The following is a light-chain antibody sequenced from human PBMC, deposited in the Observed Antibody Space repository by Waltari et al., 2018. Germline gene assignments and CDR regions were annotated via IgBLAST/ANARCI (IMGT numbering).Light chain of an antibody. CDR3: QQYYKWPLT. CDR1: QSVNTY. CDR2: GAF. J-gene: IGKJ4*01. V-gene: IGKV3-15*01. Sequence: ETVLTQSPATLSVSPGERATLSCRASQSVNTYLAWYQQKPGQAPRILISGAFSRATGISARFSGSGSGTDFTLTISSLEFADSAVYYCQQYYKWPLTFGGGTKMEIK.